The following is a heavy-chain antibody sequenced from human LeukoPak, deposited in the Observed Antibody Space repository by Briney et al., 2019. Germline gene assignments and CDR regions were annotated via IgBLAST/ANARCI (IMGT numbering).Heavy chain of an antibody. CDR1: GGTFSSYA. Sequence: GATVKVSCKVSGGTFSSYAISWGRQAPGPGLEWMGRIIPIFGTANYAQKSQGRVTITTDESTSTAYMELSSLRSEDTAVYYCARGYCSSTSCYAYHFDYWGQGTLVTVSS. CDR3: ARGYCSSTSCYAYHFDY. CDR2: IIPIFGTA. V-gene: IGHV1-69*05. D-gene: IGHD2-2*01. J-gene: IGHJ4*02.